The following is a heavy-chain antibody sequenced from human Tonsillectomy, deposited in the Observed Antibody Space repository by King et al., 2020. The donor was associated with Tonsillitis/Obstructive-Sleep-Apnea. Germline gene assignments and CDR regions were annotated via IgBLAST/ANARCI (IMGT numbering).Heavy chain of an antibody. CDR3: VRATRKYGDYVPLFFTY. D-gene: IGHD4-17*01. J-gene: IGHJ4*02. CDR1: GFTFSDYY. V-gene: IGHV3-11*05. CDR2: ISSSSSYT. Sequence: VQLVESGGGLVKPGGSLRLSCAASGFTFSDYYMTWIRQTPGKGLEWISYISSSSSYTKYADSVRGRFTISRDNAKNSLYLQMDSLRAEDTAVYYCVRATRKYGDYVPLFFTYWGQGTLVTVSS.